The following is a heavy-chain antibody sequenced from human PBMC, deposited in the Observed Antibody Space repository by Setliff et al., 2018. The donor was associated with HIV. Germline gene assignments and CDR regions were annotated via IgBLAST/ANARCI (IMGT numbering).Heavy chain of an antibody. V-gene: IGHV1-2*02. CDR3: ARGELGYCSITSCYAGWFDP. CDR1: GYTFTDYY. CDR2: INPNTGVT. D-gene: IGHD2-2*01. J-gene: IGHJ5*02. Sequence: ASVNVSCKASGYTFTDYYIHWVRQAPGQGLEWMGWINPNTGVTTYALKFQGRVTITRDTSISTAYMELSRLRSDDTAVYYCARGELGYCSITSCYAGWFDPWGLGTLVTVSS.